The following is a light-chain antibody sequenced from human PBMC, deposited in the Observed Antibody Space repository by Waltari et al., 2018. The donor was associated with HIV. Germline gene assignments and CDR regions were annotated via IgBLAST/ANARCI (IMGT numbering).Light chain of an antibody. CDR1: SSDIGSYNY. V-gene: IGLV2-14*03. Sequence: QSDLTQPASVSGSLGQSITFSCTGTSSDIGSYNYVSWYQQHPGKAPKIIIYDVTNRPSGVSNRFSGSKSGNTASLTISGLQAEDEADYYCTSFTSSSAWVFGGGTMLTVL. CDR3: TSFTSSSAWV. J-gene: IGLJ3*02. CDR2: DVT.